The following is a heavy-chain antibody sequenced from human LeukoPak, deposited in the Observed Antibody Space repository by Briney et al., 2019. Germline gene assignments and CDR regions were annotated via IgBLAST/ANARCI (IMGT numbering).Heavy chain of an antibody. CDR2: IYYSGST. V-gene: IGHV4-59*01. Sequence: SETLSLTCTVSGGSISSYYWSWIRQPPGKALEWIGYIYYSGSTNYNPSLKSRVTISVDTSKNQFSLKLSSVTAADTAVYYCARVGSYSDWFDPWGQGTLVTVSS. CDR1: GGSISSYY. J-gene: IGHJ5*02. D-gene: IGHD1-26*01. CDR3: ARVGSYSDWFDP.